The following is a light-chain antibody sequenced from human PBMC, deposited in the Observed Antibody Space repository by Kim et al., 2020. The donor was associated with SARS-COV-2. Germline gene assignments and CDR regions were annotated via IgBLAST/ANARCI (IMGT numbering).Light chain of an antibody. Sequence: PASISCKSSESLLHNNGRYYLDWYVQKPGQSPQLVIYLGSHRASGVPDRFSASGSGTDFTPKISRVEAEDVGIYYCMQALKTPVTFGGGTKVDIK. CDR2: LGS. J-gene: IGKJ4*01. CDR3: MQALKTPVT. CDR1: ESLLHNNGRYY. V-gene: IGKV2-28*01.